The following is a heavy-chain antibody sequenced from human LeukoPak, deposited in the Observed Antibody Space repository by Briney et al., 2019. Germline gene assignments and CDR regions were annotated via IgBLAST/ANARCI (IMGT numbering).Heavy chain of an antibody. CDR3: TRDTSPKFSDSKSYYDAFDV. D-gene: IGHD3-22*01. CDR1: GFTFSSYW. J-gene: IGHJ3*01. CDR2: INRDGREC. V-gene: IGHV3-7*01. Sequence: PGGSLRLSCAVSGFTFSSYWMTWVRQTPGKGLEWVANINRDGRECQYVYSVEGGFTISRDNAKNSLYLQMSSRRVEDTAVYYCTRDTSPKFSDSKSYYDAFDVWGQGTMVTVSS.